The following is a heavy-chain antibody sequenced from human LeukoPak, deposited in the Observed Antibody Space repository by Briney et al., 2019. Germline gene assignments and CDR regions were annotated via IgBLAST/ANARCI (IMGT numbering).Heavy chain of an antibody. CDR2: IYYSGST. J-gene: IGHJ5*02. Sequence: SETPSLTCTVSGGSISSYYWSWIRQPPGKGLEWIGYIYYSGSTNYNPSLKSRVTISVDTSKNQFSLKLSSVTAADTAVYYCARGYSYGYPNWFDPWGQGTLVTVSS. V-gene: IGHV4-59*01. CDR3: ARGYSYGYPNWFDP. D-gene: IGHD5-18*01. CDR1: GGSISSYY.